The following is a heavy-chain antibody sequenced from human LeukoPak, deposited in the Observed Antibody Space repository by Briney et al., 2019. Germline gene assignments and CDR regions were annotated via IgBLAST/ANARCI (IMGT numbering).Heavy chain of an antibody. CDR1: GFTFSSYA. Sequence: GGSLRLSCAASGFTFSSYAMSWVRQAPGKGLEWVSAISGSGGSTYYADSVKGRFTISRDNSKNTLYLQMNSLRAEDTAVYYCARLLGYCSGGSCYRGLNYYYYYYMDVWGKGTTVTISS. J-gene: IGHJ6*03. CDR2: ISGSGGST. V-gene: IGHV3-23*01. CDR3: ARLLGYCSGGSCYRGLNYYYYYYMDV. D-gene: IGHD2-15*01.